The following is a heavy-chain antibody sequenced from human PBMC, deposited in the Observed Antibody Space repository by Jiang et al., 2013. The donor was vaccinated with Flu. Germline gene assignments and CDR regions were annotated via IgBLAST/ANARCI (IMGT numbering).Heavy chain of an antibody. CDR2: ITGSGNST. V-gene: IGHV3-23*01. J-gene: IGHJ4*02. D-gene: IGHD3-22*01. Sequence: VQLLESGGGLVQPGRSLRLSCAASGVTFSNFAMNWVRQAPGKGLEWVSAITGSGNSTFYADSVKGRFTISRDNSKNTLYLQMNSLRAEDTAVYFCAKEEYYDSSGYYSDYFDYWGQGTLVTVSS. CDR3: AKEEYYDSSGYYSDYFDY. CDR1: GVTFSNFA.